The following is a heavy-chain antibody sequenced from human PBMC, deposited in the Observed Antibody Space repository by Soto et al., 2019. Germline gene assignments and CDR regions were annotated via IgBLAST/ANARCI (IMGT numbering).Heavy chain of an antibody. V-gene: IGHV3-30*18. D-gene: IGHD3-22*01. Sequence: QVQLVESGGGVVQPGRSLRLSCAASGFTFSSYGMHWFRQAPGKGLEWVAVISYDGSNKYYADSVKGRFTISRDNSKNTLYMKMNSLRAEDTAVYYCAKGPLGSGYYSGPEYFQHWGQGTLVTVSS. CDR2: ISYDGSNK. J-gene: IGHJ1*01. CDR3: AKGPLGSGYYSGPEYFQH. CDR1: GFTFSSYG.